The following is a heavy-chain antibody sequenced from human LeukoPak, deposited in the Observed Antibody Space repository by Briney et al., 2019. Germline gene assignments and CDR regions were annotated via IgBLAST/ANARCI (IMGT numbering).Heavy chain of an antibody. D-gene: IGHD3-22*01. CDR2: IYYSGST. CDR1: GGSVSSGSYY. CDR3: AEVDSSGYQIHH. V-gene: IGHV4-61*01. Sequence: PSETLSLTCTVSGGSVSSGSYYWSWIRQPPGKGLEWIGYIYYSGSTNYNPSLKSRVTISVDTSKNQFSLKLSSVTAPDTAVYYCAEVDSSGYQIHHWAQGTLLPVSS. J-gene: IGHJ1*01.